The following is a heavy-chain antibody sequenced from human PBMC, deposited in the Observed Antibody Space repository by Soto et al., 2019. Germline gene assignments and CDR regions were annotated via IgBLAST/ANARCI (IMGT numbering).Heavy chain of an antibody. Sequence: GESLKISCKGSGYSFTSYWIGWVRQMPGKGLEWMGIIYPGDSDTRYSPSFQGQVTISADKSISTAYLQWSSLKASDTAMYYCARQIFDRNYSPDVPIDYWGQGTLVTVSS. CDR1: GYSFTSYW. D-gene: IGHD4-4*01. CDR2: IYPGDSDT. CDR3: ARQIFDRNYSPDVPIDY. J-gene: IGHJ4*02. V-gene: IGHV5-51*01.